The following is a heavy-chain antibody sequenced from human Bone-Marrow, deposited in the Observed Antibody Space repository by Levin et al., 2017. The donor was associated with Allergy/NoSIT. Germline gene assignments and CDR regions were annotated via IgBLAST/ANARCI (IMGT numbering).Heavy chain of an antibody. Sequence: GESLKISCAASGFTFSSYSMNWVRQAPGKGLEWVSSISSSSSYIYYADSVKGRFTISRDNAKNSLYLQMNSLRAEDTAVYYCARDRLPYRDSYVLYFDYWGQGTLVTVSS. V-gene: IGHV3-21*01. J-gene: IGHJ4*02. CDR3: ARDRLPYRDSYVLYFDY. D-gene: IGHD5-18*01. CDR1: GFTFSSYS. CDR2: ISSSSSYI.